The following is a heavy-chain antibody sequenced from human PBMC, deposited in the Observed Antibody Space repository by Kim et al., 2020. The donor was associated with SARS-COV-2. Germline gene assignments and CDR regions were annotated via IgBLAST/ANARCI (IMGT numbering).Heavy chain of an antibody. CDR1: GGSISSDY. D-gene: IGHD3-22*01. Sequence: SETLSLTCTVSGGSISSDYWSWIRQPPGKGLEWIGYIYYSGSTNYNPSLKSRVTISVDTSKNQFSLKLSSVTAADTAVYYCARITPVYYYDSSGYRFD. J-gene: IGHJ3*01. CDR3: ARITPVYYYDSSGYRFD. CDR2: IYYSGST. V-gene: IGHV4-59*08.